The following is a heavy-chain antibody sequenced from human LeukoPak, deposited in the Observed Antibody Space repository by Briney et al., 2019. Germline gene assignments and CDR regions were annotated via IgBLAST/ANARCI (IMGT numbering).Heavy chain of an antibody. Sequence: PGGSLRLSCTASGLAFSSYSMNWFRQAPGKGLEWVSSISSSSSYIYYADSVKGRFTISRDNAKNSLYLQMNSLRAEDTAVYYCAYGNWFDPWGQGTLVTVSS. J-gene: IGHJ5*02. D-gene: IGHD3-10*01. CDR3: AYGNWFDP. V-gene: IGHV3-21*01. CDR1: GLAFSSYS. CDR2: ISSSSSYI.